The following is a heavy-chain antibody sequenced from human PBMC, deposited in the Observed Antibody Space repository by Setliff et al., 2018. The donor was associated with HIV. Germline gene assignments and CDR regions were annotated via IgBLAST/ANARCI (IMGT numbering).Heavy chain of an antibody. CDR2: IYISRST. CDR3: ARARGSTLYVNTFDS. Sequence: SETLSLTCTVSGGSVNSQSDYWTWIRQPAGKGLEWLGHIYISRSTNYNPSFKGRVAMSVDRSKNQFSLKLSSVTATDTAVYHCARARGSTLYVNTFDSWGQGTLVTVSS. V-gene: IGHV4-61*09. J-gene: IGHJ4*02. D-gene: IGHD3-16*01. CDR1: GGSVNSQSDY.